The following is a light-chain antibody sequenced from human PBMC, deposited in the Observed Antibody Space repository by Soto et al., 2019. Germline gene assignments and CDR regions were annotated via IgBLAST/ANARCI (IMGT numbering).Light chain of an antibody. J-gene: IGLJ1*01. Sequence: QSVLTQPASVSQSAGQSITISCTGTGSDVGGYNYVSCCQHHPCKAPKLLLSEVRRRPSGVSDRFSRSNSGHTASLIIPGLQTQDEADYYRSSFTSADSFVFGTGTKVTAL. CDR3: SSFTSADSFV. CDR2: EVR. V-gene: IGLV2-14*01. CDR1: GSDVGGYNY.